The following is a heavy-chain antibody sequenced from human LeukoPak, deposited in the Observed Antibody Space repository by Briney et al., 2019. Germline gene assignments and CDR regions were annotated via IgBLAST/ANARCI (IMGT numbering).Heavy chain of an antibody. D-gene: IGHD1-26*01. J-gene: IGHJ4*02. CDR3: ARDRASGTYCLDY. CDR2: ISAYNGNT. Sequence: APVKVSCKASGYTFTNYGITWVRQAPGQGLEWMGWISAYNGNTNYAQKLQGRVTMTTDTSTSTAYMELRNLRSDDTAVYYCARDRASGTYCLDYWGQGTLVTVSS. CDR1: GYTFTNYG. V-gene: IGHV1-18*01.